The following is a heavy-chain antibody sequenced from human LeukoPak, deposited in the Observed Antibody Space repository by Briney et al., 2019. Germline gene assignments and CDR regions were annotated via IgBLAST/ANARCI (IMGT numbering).Heavy chain of an antibody. D-gene: IGHD3-22*01. CDR2: ISGSGGST. J-gene: IGHJ6*02. CDR3: AKAAPLTDYYDSSGYYYGMDV. CDR1: GFTFSSYA. V-gene: IGHV3-23*01. Sequence: GGSLRLSCAASGFTFSSYAMSWVRQAPGKGLEWVSAISGSGGSTYYADSVKGRFTISRDNSKNTLYLQMNSLRAEDTAVYYCAKAAPLTDYYDSSGYYYGMDVWGQGTTVTVSS.